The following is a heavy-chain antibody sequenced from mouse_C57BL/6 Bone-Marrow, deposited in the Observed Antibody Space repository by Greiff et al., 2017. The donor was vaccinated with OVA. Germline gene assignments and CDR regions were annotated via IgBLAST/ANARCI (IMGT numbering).Heavy chain of an antibody. D-gene: IGHD1-1*01. CDR3: ARLSTIRYWYFDV. V-gene: IGHV5-6*02. CDR1: GFTFSSYG. J-gene: IGHJ1*03. Sequence: DVKLVESGGDLVKPGGSLKLSCAASGFTFSSYGMSWVRQTPDKRLEWVATISSGGSYTYYPDSVKGRFTISRDNATNTLYLQMSSLKSEDTAMYYCARLSTIRYWYFDVWGTGTTVTVSS. CDR2: ISSGGSYT.